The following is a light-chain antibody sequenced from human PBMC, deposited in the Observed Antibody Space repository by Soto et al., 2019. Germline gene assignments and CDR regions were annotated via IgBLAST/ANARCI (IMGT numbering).Light chain of an antibody. CDR3: SSYISTSAVV. J-gene: IGLJ2*01. CDR1: SSDVGAYNY. CDR2: EVT. Sequence: QSALTQPASVSGSPGQSITISCTGTSSDVGAYNYVSWYQHHPGKAPKLMIYEVTNRPSGVSNRFPGSKSGNTASLTISGLQAEDEADYYCSSYISTSAVVFGGGTKVTVL. V-gene: IGLV2-14*01.